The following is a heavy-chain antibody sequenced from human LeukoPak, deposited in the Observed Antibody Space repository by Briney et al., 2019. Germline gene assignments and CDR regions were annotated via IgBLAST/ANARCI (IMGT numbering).Heavy chain of an antibody. CDR2: IYPGDSDT. V-gene: IGHV5-51*03. J-gene: IGHJ3*02. CDR1: GYSFTSYW. CDR3: ARSPTINAMIVAPSTFDI. D-gene: IGHD3-22*01. Sequence: GESLKISCKGSGYSFTSYWIGWVRQMPGKGLVWMGIIYPGDSDTRYSPSFQGQVTISADESISTAYLQWSSLKASDTAMYYCARSPTINAMIVAPSTFDIWGQGTMVTVSS.